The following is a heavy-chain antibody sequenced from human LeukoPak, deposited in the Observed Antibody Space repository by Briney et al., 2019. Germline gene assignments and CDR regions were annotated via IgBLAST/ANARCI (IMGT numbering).Heavy chain of an antibody. D-gene: IGHD3-10*01. CDR2: ISAYNGIT. Sequence: GASVKVSCKASGYTFTSYGISWVRQAPGQGLEWMGRISAYNGITNYAQKLQGRVTMTTDTSTSTAYMELRSLRSDDTAVYYCARGIITMARGVISWFDPWGQGTLVTVSS. J-gene: IGHJ5*02. CDR3: ARGIITMARGVISWFDP. CDR1: GYTFTSYG. V-gene: IGHV1-18*01.